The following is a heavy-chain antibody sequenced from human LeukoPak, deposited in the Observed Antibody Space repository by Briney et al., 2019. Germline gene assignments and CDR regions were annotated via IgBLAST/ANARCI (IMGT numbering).Heavy chain of an antibody. J-gene: IGHJ4*02. D-gene: IGHD3-10*01. V-gene: IGHV4-61*05. Sequence: SETLSLTCTVSGGSISSSSYYWGWIRQPPGKGLEWIGYIYYSGSTNYNPSLKSRVTISVDTSKNQFSLKLSSVTAADTAVYYCARASVTYYYGSGSYFFDYWGQGTLVTVSS. CDR3: ARASVTYYYGSGSYFFDY. CDR1: GGSISSSSYY. CDR2: IYYSGST.